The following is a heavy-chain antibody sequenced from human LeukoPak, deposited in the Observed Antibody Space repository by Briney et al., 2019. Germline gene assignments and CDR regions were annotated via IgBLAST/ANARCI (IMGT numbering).Heavy chain of an antibody. Sequence: ASVKVSCKASGYTFTSYYMHWVRQAPGQGLEWMGILNPSGGSTSYAQKFQGRVTMTRDTSTTTVYMELSTLRSEDTAIYYCARGYCSGGGCSVLDAFDGWGQGTMVTVSS. CDR1: GYTFTSYY. CDR2: LNPSGGST. D-gene: IGHD2-15*01. J-gene: IGHJ3*01. V-gene: IGHV1-46*01. CDR3: ARGYCSGGGCSVLDAFDG.